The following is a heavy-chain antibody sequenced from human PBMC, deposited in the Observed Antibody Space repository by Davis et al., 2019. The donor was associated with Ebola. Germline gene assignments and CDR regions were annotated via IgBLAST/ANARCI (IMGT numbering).Heavy chain of an antibody. Sequence: PGGSLRLSCAASGFTFSGSAMHWVRQASGKGLEWVGRIRSKANSYATAYAASVKGRSTISRDDSKNTAYLQMNSLKTEDTAVYYCTGTVAGVDYWGQGTLVTVSS. J-gene: IGHJ4*02. D-gene: IGHD6-19*01. CDR3: TGTVAGVDY. V-gene: IGHV3-73*01. CDR1: GFTFSGSA. CDR2: IRSKANSYAT.